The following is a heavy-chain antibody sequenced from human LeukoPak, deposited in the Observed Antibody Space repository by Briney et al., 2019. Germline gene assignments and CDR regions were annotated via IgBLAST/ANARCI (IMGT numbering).Heavy chain of an antibody. Sequence: PGGSLRLSCAASGFNFSSYGMHWVRQAPGKGLEWVAVIWYDGSNKYYADSVKGRFTISRDNSKNTLYLQMNGLRAEDTAVYYCARDPQLLHITMVRGVIINEFDYWGQGTLVTVSS. J-gene: IGHJ4*02. CDR1: GFNFSSYG. D-gene: IGHD3-10*01. CDR3: ARDPQLLHITMVRGVIINEFDY. V-gene: IGHV3-33*01. CDR2: IWYDGSNK.